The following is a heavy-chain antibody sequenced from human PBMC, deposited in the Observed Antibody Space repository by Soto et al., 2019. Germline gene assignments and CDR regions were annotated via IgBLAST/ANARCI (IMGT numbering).Heavy chain of an antibody. CDR3: ASGVGATPAAWFDP. CDR2: IYYSGST. J-gene: IGHJ5*02. CDR1: GGSISSYY. V-gene: IGHV4-59*01. Sequence: QVQLQESGPGLVKPSETLSLTCTVSGGSISSYYWSWIRQPPGKGLEWIGYIYYSGSTNYNPSLERRVTISVDPSKTQFSLKLSSVTAADTAVYYCASGVGATPAAWFDPWGQGTLVTVSS. D-gene: IGHD1-26*01.